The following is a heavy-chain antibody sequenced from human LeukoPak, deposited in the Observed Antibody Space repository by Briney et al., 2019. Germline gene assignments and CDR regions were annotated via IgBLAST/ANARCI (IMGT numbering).Heavy chain of an antibody. CDR1: GYSFASYW. CDR3: ARRRDLYSGSYYPFDY. D-gene: IGHD1-26*01. CDR2: IYPGDSDA. J-gene: IGHJ4*02. Sequence: GESLKISCKGSGYSFASYWIGWVRQMPGKGLKWMGIIYPGDSDARYSPSFQGQVTISADKSISTAYLQWSSLKASDTAMYYCARRRDLYSGSYYPFDYWGQGTLVTVSS. V-gene: IGHV5-51*01.